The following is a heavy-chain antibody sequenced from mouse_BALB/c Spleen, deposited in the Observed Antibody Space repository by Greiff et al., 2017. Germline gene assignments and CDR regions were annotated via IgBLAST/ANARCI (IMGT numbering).Heavy chain of an antibody. CDR2: ISSGGSYT. CDR3: ARQGSVYYYAMDY. D-gene: IGHD1-1*02. V-gene: IGHV5-6*02. Sequence: EVMLVESGGDLVKPGGSLKLSCAASGFTFSSYGMSWVRQTPDKRLEWVATISSGGSYTYYPDSVKGRFTISRDNAKNTLYLQMSSLKSEDTAMYYCARQGSVYYYAMDYWGQGTSVTVSS. CDR1: GFTFSSYG. J-gene: IGHJ4*01.